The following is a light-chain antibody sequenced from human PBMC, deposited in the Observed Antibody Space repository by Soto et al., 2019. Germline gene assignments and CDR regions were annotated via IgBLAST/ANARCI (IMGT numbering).Light chain of an antibody. CDR3: QQYNSYSQT. V-gene: IGKV1-5*01. CDR2: DAS. CDR1: QSISNW. J-gene: IGKJ1*01. Sequence: DIQMTLSPSTLSASVGDRVTITCRASQSISNWLAWYQQKPGKAPKLLIYDASSLESGVPSRFSGSGSGTEFTLTISSLQPDDFATYYCQQYNSYSQTFGQGTKVEIK.